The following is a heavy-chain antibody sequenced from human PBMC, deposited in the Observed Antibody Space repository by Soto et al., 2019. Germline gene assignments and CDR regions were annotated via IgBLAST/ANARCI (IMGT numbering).Heavy chain of an antibody. Sequence: GGSLRLSCAASGFTFSDYYMSWIRQAPGKGLEWVSYISSSSYTNYADSVKGRFTISRDNAKNSLYLQMNSLRAEDTAVYYCARDRYCSSTSCHSHDAFDIWGQGTMVTVSS. V-gene: IGHV3-11*06. J-gene: IGHJ3*02. D-gene: IGHD2-2*02. CDR1: GFTFSDYY. CDR2: ISSSSYT. CDR3: ARDRYCSSTSCHSHDAFDI.